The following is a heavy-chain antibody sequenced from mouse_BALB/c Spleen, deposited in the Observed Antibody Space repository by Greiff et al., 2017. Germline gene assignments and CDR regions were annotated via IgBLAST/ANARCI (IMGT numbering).Heavy chain of an antibody. D-gene: IGHD1-1*01. CDR2: IAPGSGST. CDR1: GYTFTSYW. Sequence: DLVKPGASVKLSCTASGYTFTSYWINWIKQRPGQGLEWIGCIAPGSGSTYYNEMFKGRATLAVDTSSSTAYIQLSSLSSEDSAVYFCARGGLRSPFAYWGQGTLVTVSA. J-gene: IGHJ3*01. V-gene: IGHV1S41*01. CDR3: ARGGLRSPFAY.